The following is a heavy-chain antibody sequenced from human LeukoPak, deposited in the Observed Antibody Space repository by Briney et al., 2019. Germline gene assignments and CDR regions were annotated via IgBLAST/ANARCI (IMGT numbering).Heavy chain of an antibody. V-gene: IGHV3-23*01. CDR2: ISGSGGTT. J-gene: IGHJ4*02. Sequence: GGSLRLSCAASGFTFSSYGMSWVRQAPGKGLEWVSGISGSGGTTYYADSVKGRFTISRDNSKNTLYLQMNSLRAEDTAVYYCAKQFTYNDCWGQGTLVTVSS. D-gene: IGHD1-1*01. CDR3: AKQFTYNDC. CDR1: GFTFSSYG.